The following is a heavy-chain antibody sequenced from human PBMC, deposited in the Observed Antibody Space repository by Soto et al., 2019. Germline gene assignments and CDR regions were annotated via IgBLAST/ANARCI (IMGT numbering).Heavy chain of an antibody. CDR2: IYSGDSDT. CDR1: GYNFTSYW. J-gene: IGHJ4*02. V-gene: IGHV5-51*01. D-gene: IGHD1-20*01. Sequence: PGESLKISCKGSGYNFTSYWIVWVRQMPGKGLEWMGIIYSGDSDTRYSPSFQGQVTISADKSISTAYLQWSSLKASDTAMYYCVRQSGLKVLRPIAYWGQGTLVTVSS. CDR3: VRQSGLKVLRPIAY.